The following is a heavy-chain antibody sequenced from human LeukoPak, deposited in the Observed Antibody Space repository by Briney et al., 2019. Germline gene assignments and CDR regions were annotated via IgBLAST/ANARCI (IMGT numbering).Heavy chain of an antibody. Sequence: GGSLRLSCAASGFTFSSYGMSWVRQAPGKGLEWVAVISYDGSNKYYADSVKGRFTISRDNSKNTLYLQINSLRAEDTAVYYCAKGVKVPLLRYFSYYMDVWGKGTTVTISS. V-gene: IGHV3-30*18. J-gene: IGHJ6*03. CDR1: GFTFSSYG. CDR2: ISYDGSNK. CDR3: AKGVKVPLLRYFSYYMDV. D-gene: IGHD3-9*01.